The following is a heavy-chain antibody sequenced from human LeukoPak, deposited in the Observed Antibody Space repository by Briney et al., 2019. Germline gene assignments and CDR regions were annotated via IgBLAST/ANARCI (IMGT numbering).Heavy chain of an antibody. CDR2: ISGRGGST. CDR1: GFTFNSYA. Sequence: GGSLRLSCGASGFTFNSYAMSGVRQAPGKGLEWVSTISGRGGSTYFADSVRARFTISRDNSKNTLYLQMNSLRAEDTAVYYCAKLRGSGSYFDYWGQGTLVTVSS. V-gene: IGHV3-23*01. J-gene: IGHJ4*02. CDR3: AKLRGSGSYFDY. D-gene: IGHD3-10*01.